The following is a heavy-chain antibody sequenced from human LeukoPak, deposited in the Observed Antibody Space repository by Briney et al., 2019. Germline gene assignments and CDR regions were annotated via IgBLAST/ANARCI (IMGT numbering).Heavy chain of an antibody. D-gene: IGHD3-10*01. CDR2: INPSGGST. Sequence: ASVKVSCKASGYTFTSYYMHWVRQAPGQGLEWMGIINPSGGSTSYAQKFQGRVTMTRDTSISTAYMELSRLRSDDTAVYYCARQSRITMVRGGPPDDYWGQGTLVTVSS. J-gene: IGHJ4*02. CDR1: GYTFTSYY. CDR3: ARQSRITMVRGGPPDDY. V-gene: IGHV1-46*01.